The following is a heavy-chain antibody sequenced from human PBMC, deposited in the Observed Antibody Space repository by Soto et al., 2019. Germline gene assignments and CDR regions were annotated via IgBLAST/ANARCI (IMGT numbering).Heavy chain of an antibody. V-gene: IGHV3-20*04. CDR1: GFTFDDYG. D-gene: IGHD3-10*01. J-gene: IGHJ4*02. Sequence: EVQLVESGGGVVRPGGSLRLSCAASGFTFDDYGMSWVRQAPGKGLEWVSGINWNGGSTGYADSVKGRFTISRDNAKNSLYLQMYSLRAEDTALYYCARDPYGSRSYKVGMGYWGQGTLVTVSS. CDR3: ARDPYGSRSYKVGMGY. CDR2: INWNGGST.